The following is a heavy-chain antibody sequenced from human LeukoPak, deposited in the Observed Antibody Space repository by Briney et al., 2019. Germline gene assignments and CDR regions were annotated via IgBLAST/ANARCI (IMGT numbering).Heavy chain of an antibody. CDR3: AKEPEMWELLKYFDY. CDR1: GFTFDNYA. V-gene: IGHV3-30*18. D-gene: IGHD1-26*01. J-gene: IGHJ4*02. CDR2: ISYDGSNK. Sequence: GGSLRLSCAASGFTFDNYAMHWVRQAPGKGLEWVAVISYDGSNKYYADSVKGRFTISRDNSKNTLYLQMNSLRAEDTAVYYCAKEPEMWELLKYFDYWGQGTLVTVSS.